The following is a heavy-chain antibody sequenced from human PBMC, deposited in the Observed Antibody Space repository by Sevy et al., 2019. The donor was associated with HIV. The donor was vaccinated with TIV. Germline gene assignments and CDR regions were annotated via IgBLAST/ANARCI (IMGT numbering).Heavy chain of an antibody. CDR3: ARDVTMVRGVIGY. J-gene: IGHJ4*02. CDR2: ISSSSSYI. D-gene: IGHD3-10*01. Sequence: GGSLRLSCAASGFTFSSYSMNWVRQAPGKGLEWASSISSSSSYIYYADSVKGRFTISRDNAKNSLYLQMNSLRAEDTAVYYCARDVTMVRGVIGYWGQGTLVTVSS. V-gene: IGHV3-21*01. CDR1: GFTFSSYS.